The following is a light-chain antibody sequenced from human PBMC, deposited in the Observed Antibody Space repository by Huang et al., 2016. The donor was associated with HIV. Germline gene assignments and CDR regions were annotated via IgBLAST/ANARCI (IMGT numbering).Light chain of an antibody. CDR3: QQYVKWPRT. J-gene: IGKJ4*01. Sequence: EIKMTQSPATLSVSPGERATLSCRASQFIYRSLAWYQQKPGQAPRLLIYGASARATGGRARFSGDGSTTECTLTISSLQSEDSAVYYCQQYVKWPRTFGGGTKVEI. CDR2: GAS. CDR1: QFIYRS. V-gene: IGKV3-15*01.